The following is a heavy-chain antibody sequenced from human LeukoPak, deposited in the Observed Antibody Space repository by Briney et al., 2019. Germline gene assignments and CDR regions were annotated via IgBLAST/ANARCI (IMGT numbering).Heavy chain of an antibody. D-gene: IGHD5-18*01. Sequence: KTGGSLRLSCAASGFTFSSYSMNWVRQAPRKGLEWVSSISSSSSYIYYADSVKGRFTISRDNAKNSLYLQMNSLTAEDTAVYYCARNAGKYSYGYDWFDPWGQGTLVTVSS. J-gene: IGHJ5*02. CDR1: GFTFSSYS. CDR2: ISSSSSYI. V-gene: IGHV3-21*01. CDR3: ARNAGKYSYGYDWFDP.